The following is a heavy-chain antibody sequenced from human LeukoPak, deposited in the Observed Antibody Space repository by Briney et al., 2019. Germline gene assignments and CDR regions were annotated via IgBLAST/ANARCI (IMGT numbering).Heavy chain of an antibody. CDR3: ARKEVPAAFFDY. D-gene: IGHD2-2*01. CDR2: IYYSGST. CDR1: GGSISSYY. Sequence: SETLSLTCTVSGGSISSYYWSWIRQPPGKGLEWIGYIYYSGSTNYNPSLKSRVTISVDTSKNQFSLKLSSVTAADTAVYYCARKEVPAAFFDYWGQGILVTVSS. J-gene: IGHJ4*02. V-gene: IGHV4-59*01.